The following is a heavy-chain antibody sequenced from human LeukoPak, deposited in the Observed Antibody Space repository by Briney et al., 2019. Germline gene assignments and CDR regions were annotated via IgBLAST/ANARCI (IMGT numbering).Heavy chain of an antibody. Sequence: GASVKVSCKASGYTFTNSYIHWVRQAPGQVLEWMGLINPDGGNTNYAQNFQGRVTLTRDTSTSTAYMELRSLRSDDTAVYYCARWEDDAFDIWGQGTMVTVSS. CDR2: INPDGGNT. D-gene: IGHD1-26*01. J-gene: IGHJ3*02. CDR3: ARWEDDAFDI. V-gene: IGHV1-46*01. CDR1: GYTFTNSY.